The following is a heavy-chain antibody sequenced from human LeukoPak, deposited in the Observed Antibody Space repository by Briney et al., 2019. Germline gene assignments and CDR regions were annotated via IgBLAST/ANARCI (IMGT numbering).Heavy chain of an antibody. J-gene: IGHJ6*03. CDR3: ARVAVEMATSWENYYYYMDV. D-gene: IGHD5-24*01. CDR2: IYIAVST. CDR1: GVTVSGNY. V-gene: IGHV3-66*02. Sequence: GGSPRLSPAASGVTVSGNYMSWGRQAPGKGLEWGSGIYIAVSTYYAASVKGRYTISRDNSKNTLYLQMNNLRAEDKAVYYCARVAVEMATSWENYYYYMDVWGTGTTVTVSS.